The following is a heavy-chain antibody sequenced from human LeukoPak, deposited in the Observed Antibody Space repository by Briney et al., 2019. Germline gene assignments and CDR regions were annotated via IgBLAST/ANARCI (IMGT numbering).Heavy chain of an antibody. Sequence: SQTLSLTCAMSGDSVSSNSAAWNWIRQSPSRGLEWLGRTYYRSKWYNDYAVSVRSRMTISPDTSKNQFSLQLNSVTPEDTAVYYCARGEAGSGQTFLDPWGQGTLVTVSS. CDR1: GDSVSSNSAA. J-gene: IGHJ5*02. V-gene: IGHV6-1*01. CDR3: ARGEAGSGQTFLDP. CDR2: TYYRSKWYN. D-gene: IGHD1-26*01.